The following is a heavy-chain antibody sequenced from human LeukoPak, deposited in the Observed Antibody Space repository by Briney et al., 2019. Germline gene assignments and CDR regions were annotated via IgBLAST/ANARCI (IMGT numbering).Heavy chain of an antibody. Sequence: GGSLRLSCAASGFTFSSYEMNWVRQAPGKGLEWVSYISSSGSTIYYADSVKGRFTISRDNAKNSLYLQMNSLRAEDTAVYYCASTVGKTYYFDYWGQGTLVTVSS. CDR3: ASTVGKTYYFDY. D-gene: IGHD1-26*01. J-gene: IGHJ4*02. CDR2: ISSSGSTI. V-gene: IGHV3-48*03. CDR1: GFTFSSYE.